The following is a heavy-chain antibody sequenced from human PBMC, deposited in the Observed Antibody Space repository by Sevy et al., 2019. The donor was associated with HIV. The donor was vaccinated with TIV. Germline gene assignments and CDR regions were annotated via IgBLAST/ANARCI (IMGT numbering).Heavy chain of an antibody. CDR1: GESFSDYY. D-gene: IGHD3-10*01. CDR2: INYTGNT. CDR3: ARVWRMGNQLWKADY. J-gene: IGHJ4*02. Sequence: SETLSLTCGVSGESFSDYYWSWIRQPPRKGLEWIGEINYTGNTNDNPSLESRVRLSIDTSRKQFSLRLSSVTAADTAVYYCARVWRMGNQLWKADYWGQGTLVTVSS. V-gene: IGHV4-34*01.